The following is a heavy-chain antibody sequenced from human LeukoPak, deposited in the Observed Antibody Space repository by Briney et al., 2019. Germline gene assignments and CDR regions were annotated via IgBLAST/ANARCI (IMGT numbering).Heavy chain of an antibody. CDR1: GGSISSGSYY. V-gene: IGHV4-61*02. D-gene: IGHD2-2*01. CDR2: IYVSGST. Sequence: SETLSLTCTVSGGSISSGSYYWSWIRQPAGEGLEWIGRIYVSGSTSYNPSLKSRVTISVDTSKNQFSLKLRSVTAADTAVYYRARDPIVVIPAATGYFQHWGQGTLVTVSS. CDR3: ARDPIVVIPAATGYFQH. J-gene: IGHJ1*01.